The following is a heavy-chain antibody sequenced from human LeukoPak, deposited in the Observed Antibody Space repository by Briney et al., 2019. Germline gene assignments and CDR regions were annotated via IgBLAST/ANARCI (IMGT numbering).Heavy chain of an antibody. CDR1: GGSISTYY. CDR3: ARHGRQYNHMDV. V-gene: IGHV4-59*08. J-gene: IGHJ6*03. CDR2: ISNSGST. Sequence: SETLPLTCTVSGGSISTYYWSWIRQPPGKGLEWIGYISNSGSTNYNPSLKSRLTLSVDMSENQFSLKLTSVTAADTAVYYCARHGRQYNHMDVWGRGTTVTVPS.